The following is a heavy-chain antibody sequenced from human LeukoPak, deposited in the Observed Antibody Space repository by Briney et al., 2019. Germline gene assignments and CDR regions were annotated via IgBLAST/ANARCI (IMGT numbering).Heavy chain of an antibody. J-gene: IGHJ5*02. Sequence: SVKVSCKASGGTFSSYAISWVRQAPGQGLEWMGRIIPTLGIANYAQKFQGRVTITADKSTSTAYMELSSLRSEDTAVYYCARSYVYSSNWFDPWGQGTLVTVSS. CDR3: ARSYVYSSNWFDP. V-gene: IGHV1-69*04. CDR2: IIPTLGIA. D-gene: IGHD6-13*01. CDR1: GGTFSSYA.